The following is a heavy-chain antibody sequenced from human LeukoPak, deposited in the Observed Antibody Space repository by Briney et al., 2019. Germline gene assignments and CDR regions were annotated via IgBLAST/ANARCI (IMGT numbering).Heavy chain of an antibody. CDR1: GYTFTGYY. CDR2: INPNSGGT. J-gene: IGHJ5*02. V-gene: IGHV1-2*02. D-gene: IGHD6-13*01. Sequence: ASVKVSCKASGYTFTGYYMRWVRQAPGQGLEWMGWINPNSGGTNYAQKFQGRVTMTRDTSISTAYMEPSRLRSDDTAVYYCARECPEQQLVQYDWFDPWGQGTLVTVSS. CDR3: ARECPEQQLVQYDWFDP.